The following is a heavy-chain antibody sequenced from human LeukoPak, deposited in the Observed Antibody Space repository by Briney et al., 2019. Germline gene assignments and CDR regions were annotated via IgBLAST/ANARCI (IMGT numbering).Heavy chain of an antibody. V-gene: IGHV5-51*01. CDR3: ARQGCSGGSCYTRAGAFDI. CDR1: GYSFTSYW. Sequence: GESLKISCKGSGYSFTSYWIGWVRQMPGKGLKWMGIIYPGDSDTRYSPSFQGQVTISADKSISTAYLQWSSLKASDTAMYYCARQGCSGGSCYTRAGAFDIWGQGTMVTVSS. D-gene: IGHD2-15*01. CDR2: IYPGDSDT. J-gene: IGHJ3*02.